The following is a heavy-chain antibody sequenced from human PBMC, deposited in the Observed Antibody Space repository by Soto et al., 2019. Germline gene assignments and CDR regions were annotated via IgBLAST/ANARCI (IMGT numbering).Heavy chain of an antibody. CDR2: ISYDGSNE. Sequence: QVHLVESGGGVVQPGRSLRLSCVASGFNFDTFAMNWVRQAPGKGMEWVAVISYDGSNEFYVDSVKGRFTISRDNDKNTLYLQMNRLRPEDTGVYYCAKDISGKLLFVEWYPPKGMDVWGQGTTVTVSS. J-gene: IGHJ6*02. V-gene: IGHV3-30*18. D-gene: IGHD3-3*01. CDR1: GFNFDTFA. CDR3: AKDISGKLLFVEWYPPKGMDV.